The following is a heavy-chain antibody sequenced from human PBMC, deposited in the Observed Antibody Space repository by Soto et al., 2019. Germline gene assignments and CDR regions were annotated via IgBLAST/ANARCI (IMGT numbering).Heavy chain of an antibody. Sequence: EVQLVESGGGLVQPGGSLRLSCAASGITVTNCFMTWVRQAPGKGLEWVSVISSAGGTYYADSVKGRFTISRDNYRNTLYLQMNTLRAEDTAVYYFGRDELVGAYDFLHGGQGTLVTVSS. CDR2: ISSAGGT. CDR1: GITVTNCF. V-gene: IGHV3-66*01. D-gene: IGHD3-3*01. CDR3: GRDELVGAYDFLH. J-gene: IGHJ4*02.